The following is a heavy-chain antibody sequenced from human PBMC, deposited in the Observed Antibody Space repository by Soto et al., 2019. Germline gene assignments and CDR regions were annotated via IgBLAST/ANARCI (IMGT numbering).Heavy chain of an antibody. CDR2: INSDDGGT. V-gene: IGHV1-2*02. Sequence: SVKAAYKASGYTFTGLYMPWVQQAAGQGLEWMGWINSDDGGTNYALKLQGRVTMTRDTSISSAYMELRSLRSDDTAVYYCARADDYYYGSGSLWGQGTPVTVSS. D-gene: IGHD3-10*01. CDR1: GYTFTGLY. CDR3: ARADDYYYGSGSL. J-gene: IGHJ1*01.